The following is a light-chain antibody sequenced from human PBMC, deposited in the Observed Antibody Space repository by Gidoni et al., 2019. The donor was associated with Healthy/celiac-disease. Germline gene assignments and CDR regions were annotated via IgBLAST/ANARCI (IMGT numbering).Light chain of an antibody. CDR1: SSDVGSYNL. Sequence: QSALTPPASLSGSPGQSITISCTGTSSDVGSYNLGSWYQQHPGKAPKLMIYEVSKRPSGVSNRFSGSKSGNTASLTISGLQAEDEADYYCCSYAGSRVFGGGTKLTVL. CDR3: CSYAGSRV. V-gene: IGLV2-23*02. J-gene: IGLJ3*02. CDR2: EVS.